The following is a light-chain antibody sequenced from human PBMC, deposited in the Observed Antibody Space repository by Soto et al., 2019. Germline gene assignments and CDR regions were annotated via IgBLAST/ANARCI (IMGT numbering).Light chain of an antibody. CDR2: NVT. CDR1: GNAVSYQL. J-gene: IGLJ1*01. CDR3: CSFVGVTNDV. V-gene: IGLV2-23*02. Sequence: QSALTQPASVSGSPGQSITISCSGNAVSYQLVSWYQQQPGKAPKLILYNVTRRPSGVSNRFSGFKSSTTASLKITGLQAEDEADYYCCSFVGVTNDVFGKGTKLTVL.